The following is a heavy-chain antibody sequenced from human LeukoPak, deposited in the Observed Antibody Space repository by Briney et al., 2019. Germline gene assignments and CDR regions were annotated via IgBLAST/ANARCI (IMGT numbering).Heavy chain of an antibody. Sequence: ASVKVSCKASGYTFIRYAINWLRQVPGQGLEWMGWINMYTANPAYAQGFTERFVFSLDTSVSTTYLEISNLKAEDTAVYYCARHDNDDDFDYWGQGTLVTVSS. D-gene: IGHD3-16*01. V-gene: IGHV7-4-1*02. CDR3: ARHDNDDDFDY. CDR1: GYTFIRYA. CDR2: INMYTANP. J-gene: IGHJ4*02.